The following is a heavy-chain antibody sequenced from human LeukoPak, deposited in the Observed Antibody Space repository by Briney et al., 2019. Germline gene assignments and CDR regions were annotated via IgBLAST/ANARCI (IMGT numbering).Heavy chain of an antibody. CDR3: AKGDYFWSGRDAYYFDY. Sequence: GALRLSCAASGFTFSSYAMSWVRQAPGKGLEWVSAISGSGGSTYYADSVKGRFTISRDNSKNTLYLQMNSLRAEDTAVYYCAKGDYFWSGRDAYYFDYWGQGTLVTVSS. V-gene: IGHV3-23*01. CDR2: ISGSGGST. D-gene: IGHD3-3*01. J-gene: IGHJ4*02. CDR1: GFTFSSYA.